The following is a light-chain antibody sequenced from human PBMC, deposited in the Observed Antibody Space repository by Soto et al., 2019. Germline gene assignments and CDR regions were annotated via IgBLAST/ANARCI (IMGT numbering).Light chain of an antibody. Sequence: QSVLTQPAAVSGSPGQSIAISCTGTSRDIGAYNYVSWYQQHPGKVPKLLIYDVSNRPSGISNRFSGSKSGNTASLTISGLQAEDEADYYCSSYTDTRIYVFGPGTMVTVL. V-gene: IGLV2-14*03. CDR2: DVS. J-gene: IGLJ1*01. CDR3: SSYTDTRIYV. CDR1: SRDIGAYNY.